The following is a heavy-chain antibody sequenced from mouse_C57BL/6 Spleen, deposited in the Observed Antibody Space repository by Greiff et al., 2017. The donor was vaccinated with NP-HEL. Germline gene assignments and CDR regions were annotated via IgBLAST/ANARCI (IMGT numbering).Heavy chain of an antibody. D-gene: IGHD1-1*01. V-gene: IGHV1-7*01. J-gene: IGHJ2*01. Sequence: QVHVKQSGAELAKPGASVKLSCTASGYTFTSYWMHWVKQRPGQGLEWIGYINPSSGYTKYNQKFKDKATLTADKSSSTAYMQLSSLTYEDAADYYCARDDGRAGGYWGQGTTLTVSS. CDR2: INPSSGYT. CDR1: GYTFTSYW. CDR3: ARDDGRAGGY.